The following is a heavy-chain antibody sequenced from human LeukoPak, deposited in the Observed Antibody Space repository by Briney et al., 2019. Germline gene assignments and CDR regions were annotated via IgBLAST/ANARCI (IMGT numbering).Heavy chain of an antibody. CDR3: ARDSYYDSSGSVDY. CDR1: GYTFTSHY. CDR2: TNPSGGST. D-gene: IGHD3-22*01. Sequence: GASVKVSCKASGYTFTSHYMHWVRQAPGQGLEWMGRTNPSGGSTTYAQRFQGRVTMTRDTSTSTVYMELSSLRSEDTAVYFCARDSYYDSSGSVDYWGQGTLVTVSS. V-gene: IGHV1-46*01. J-gene: IGHJ4*02.